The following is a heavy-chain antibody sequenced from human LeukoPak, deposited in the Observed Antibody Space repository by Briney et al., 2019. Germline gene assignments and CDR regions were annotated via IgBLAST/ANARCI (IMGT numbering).Heavy chain of an antibody. CDR1: GFTFSDYY. CDR2: ISSSDNSM. J-gene: IGHJ4*02. D-gene: IGHD3-22*01. CDR3: ARAPYYYDSSGYYYVSNYFDY. V-gene: IGHV3-11*01. Sequence: KAGGSLRLSCAASGFTFSDYYMTWIRQAPGKGLEWVSYISSSDNSMYYPDSVKGRFTISRDNAKNSLYLQMNSLRADDTAVYYCARAPYYYDSSGYYYVSNYFDYWGQGTLVTVSS.